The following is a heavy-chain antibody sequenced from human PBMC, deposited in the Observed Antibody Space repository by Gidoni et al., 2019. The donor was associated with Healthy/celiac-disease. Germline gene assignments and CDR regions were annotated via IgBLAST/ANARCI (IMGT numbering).Heavy chain of an antibody. CDR1: GGSISSYY. V-gene: IGHV4-59*01. CDR3: ARGGGTMMPHCDY. CDR2: IYYSGST. D-gene: IGHD3-22*01. Sequence: QVQLQESGPGLVKPSETLSLTCTVSGGSISSYYWSWIRQPPGKGLEWIGYIYYSGSTNYNPSLKSRVTISVDTSKNQFSLKLSSVTAADTAVYYCARGGGTMMPHCDYWGQGTLVTVSS. J-gene: IGHJ4*02.